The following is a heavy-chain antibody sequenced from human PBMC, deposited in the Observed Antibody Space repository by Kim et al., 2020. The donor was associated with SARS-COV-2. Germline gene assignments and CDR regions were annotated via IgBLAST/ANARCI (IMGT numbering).Heavy chain of an antibody. CDR2: IKQDGSEK. J-gene: IGHJ4*02. V-gene: IGHV3-7*01. Sequence: GGSLRLSCAASGFTFSSYWMSWVRQAPGKGLEWVANIKQDGSEKYYVDSVKGRFTISRDNAKNSLYLQMNSLRAEDTAVYYCAREMGLAQPRGLDYWGQGTLVTVSS. CDR1: GFTFSSYW. D-gene: IGHD3-10*01. CDR3: AREMGLAQPRGLDY.